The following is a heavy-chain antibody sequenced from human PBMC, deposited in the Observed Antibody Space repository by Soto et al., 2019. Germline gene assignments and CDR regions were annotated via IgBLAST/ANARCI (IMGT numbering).Heavy chain of an antibody. D-gene: IGHD5-12*01. J-gene: IGHJ6*03. CDR3: ARGGWSSGYENYYYYMDV. Sequence: EVQLVESGGGLVQPGGSLRLSCAASGFTFRSYWMHWVRQAPGKGLVWVSRINSDGSSTSYADSVKGRFTISRDNARNSLYLQMNSLRAEDTAVYYCARGGWSSGYENYYYYMDVWGKGTTVTVSS. CDR1: GFTFRSYW. V-gene: IGHV3-74*01. CDR2: INSDGSST.